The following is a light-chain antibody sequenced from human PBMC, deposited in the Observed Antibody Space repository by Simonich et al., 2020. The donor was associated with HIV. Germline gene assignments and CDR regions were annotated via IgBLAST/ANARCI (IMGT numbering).Light chain of an antibody. CDR3: QQRSNWPSLT. CDR1: QSVSSY. Sequence: EIVLTQSPATLSLSPGERATLSCRASQSVSSYLAWYQQKPGQAPRLLLYDASNRATGIPARFSGSVAGTDFTLTISSLEPEDFALYYCQQRSNWPSLTFGGGTKVEIK. V-gene: IGKV3-11*01. J-gene: IGKJ4*01. CDR2: DAS.